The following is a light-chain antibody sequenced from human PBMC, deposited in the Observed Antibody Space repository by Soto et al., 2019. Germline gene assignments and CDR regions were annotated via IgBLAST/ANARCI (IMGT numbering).Light chain of an antibody. V-gene: IGKV3-20*01. J-gene: IGKJ1*01. CDR2: GAS. Sequence: EIVLTQSPATLSLSPGESATLSCRASRSVSSYLAWYQQKPGQAPRLLIYGASSRATGIPDRFSGSGSGTDFTSTMGRMETEDFAVYYCKQYGRSRWAFVQGTKVEIK. CDR3: KQYGRSRWA. CDR1: RSVSSY.